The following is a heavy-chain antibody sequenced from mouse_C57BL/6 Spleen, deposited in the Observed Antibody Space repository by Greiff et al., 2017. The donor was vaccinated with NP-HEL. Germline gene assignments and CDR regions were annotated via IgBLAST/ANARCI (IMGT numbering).Heavy chain of an antibody. V-gene: IGHV1-26*01. D-gene: IGHD1-1*01. J-gene: IGHJ1*03. CDR1: GYTFTDYY. Sequence: EVQLQQSGPELVKPGASVKISCKASGYTFTDYYMNWVKQSHGKSLEWIGDINPNNGGTSYNQKFKGKATLTVDKSSSTAYMEIRSLTSEDSAVYYCARGDITTVVARVWGTGTTVTVSS. CDR3: ARGDITTVVARV. CDR2: INPNNGGT.